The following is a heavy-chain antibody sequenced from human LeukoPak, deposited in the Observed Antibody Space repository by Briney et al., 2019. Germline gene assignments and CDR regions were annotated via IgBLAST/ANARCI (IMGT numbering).Heavy chain of an antibody. CDR1: GGSFSGYY. J-gene: IGHJ6*02. V-gene: IGHV4-34*01. CDR3: ARTGSVVAGTPYYYYGMDV. Sequence: SETLSLTCAVYGGSFSGYYWSWIRQPPGKGLEWIGEINHSGSTNYNPSLKSRVTISVDMSKNQFSLKLSSVTAADTAVYYCARTGSVVAGTPYYYYGMDVWGQGTTVTVSS. CDR2: INHSGST. D-gene: IGHD6-19*01.